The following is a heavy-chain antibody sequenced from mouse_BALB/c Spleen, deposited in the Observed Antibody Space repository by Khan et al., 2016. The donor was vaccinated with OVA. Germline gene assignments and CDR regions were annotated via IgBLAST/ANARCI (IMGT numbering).Heavy chain of an antibody. V-gene: IGHV2-6-7*01. CDR2: IWGDGST. Sequence: QIQLVQSGPGLVAPSQNLSITCTVSGFSLTDYGVNWVRQPPGKGLEWLGMIWGDGSTDYNSALKSRLNISKDNSKSQVFLKMNSLQTDDTARYYCARELRLGGFAYWGQGTLVTVSA. J-gene: IGHJ3*01. CDR1: GFSLTDYG. D-gene: IGHD1-2*01. CDR3: ARELRLGGFAY.